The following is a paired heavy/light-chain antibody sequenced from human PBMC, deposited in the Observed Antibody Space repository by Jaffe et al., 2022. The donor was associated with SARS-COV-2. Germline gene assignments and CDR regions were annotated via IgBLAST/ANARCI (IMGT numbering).Light chain of an antibody. V-gene: IGKV3-20*01. J-gene: IGKJ2*01. CDR2: GAS. CDR3: QQYGSSPAL. CDR1: QSVSSSS. Sequence: EIVLTQSPGTLSLSPGERATLSCGASQSVSSSSLAWYQQKLGQAPRLLIYGASSRATGIPDRFSGSGSGTDFTLTISRLEPEDFAVYYCQQYGSSPALFGQGTKLEIK.
Heavy chain of an antibody. Sequence: QVQLVQSGAEVKKPGASVKVSCKASGYTFTSYYIHWVRQAPGQGLEWVGIINPGGGTTRYAQRFQGRVTMTRDTSTSTVYMELSSLRSEDTAVYHCARGGSSSWGPIDYWGQGTLVTVSS. CDR2: INPGGGTT. CDR3: ARGGSSSWGPIDY. V-gene: IGHV1-46*01. J-gene: IGHJ4*02. CDR1: GYTFTSYY. D-gene: IGHD6-6*01.